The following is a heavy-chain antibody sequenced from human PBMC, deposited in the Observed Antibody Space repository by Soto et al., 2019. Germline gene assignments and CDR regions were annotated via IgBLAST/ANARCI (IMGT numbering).Heavy chain of an antibody. CDR1: GYSFSTYD. D-gene: IGHD3-3*01. CDR2: ISPKNGNT. CDR3: ATSYDSGFDP. Sequence: ASVKVSCKASGYSFSTYDISWLRQAPGQGPEWMGRISPKNGNTNYAQNFQDRVTMTADTSSSTAYMELGGLRSDDTAKYYCATSYDSGFDPWGQGTLVTVSS. J-gene: IGHJ5*02. V-gene: IGHV1-18*04.